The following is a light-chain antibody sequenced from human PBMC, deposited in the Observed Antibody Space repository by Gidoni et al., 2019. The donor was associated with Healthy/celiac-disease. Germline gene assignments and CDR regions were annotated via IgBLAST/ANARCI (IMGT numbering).Light chain of an antibody. J-gene: IGLJ1*01. V-gene: IGLV3-25*03. CDR3: QSADSSGTSYV. Sequence: SYELTQPPSVSVSPGQTARITCSGDALPKQYAYWYQQKPGQAPVLVIYKDSERPSGIPERFSGSSSGTTVTLTISGVQAEGEADYYCQSADSSGTSYVFGTGTKVTVL. CDR2: KDS. CDR1: ALPKQY.